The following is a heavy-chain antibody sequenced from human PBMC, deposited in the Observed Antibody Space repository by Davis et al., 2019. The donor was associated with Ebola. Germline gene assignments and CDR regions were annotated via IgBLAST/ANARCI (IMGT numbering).Heavy chain of an antibody. J-gene: IGHJ4*02. D-gene: IGHD3-10*01. CDR3: AKEQGYYGSGSLDY. CDR1: GFTFSSYG. CDR2: ISYDGSNK. V-gene: IGHV3-30*18. Sequence: PGGSLRLSCAASGFTFSSYGMHWVRQAPGKGLEWVAVISYDGSNKYYADSVKGRFTISRDSSKNTLYLQMNSLRAEDTAVYHCAKEQGYYGSGSLDYWGQGTLVTVSS.